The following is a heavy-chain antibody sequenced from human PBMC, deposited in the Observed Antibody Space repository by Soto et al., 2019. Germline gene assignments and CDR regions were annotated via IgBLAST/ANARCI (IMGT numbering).Heavy chain of an antibody. CDR1: GCTFTSYG. J-gene: IGHJ5*02. CDR3: ARAGTYLAYYYDSSGYFDWFDP. D-gene: IGHD3-22*01. V-gene: IGHV1-18*01. Sequence: ASVKVSCKASGCTFTSYGISWVRQAPGQGLEWMGWISAYNGNTNYAQKLQGRVTMTTDTSASTAYMELRSLRSDDTAVYYCARAGTYLAYYYDSSGYFDWFDPWGQGTLVTVSS. CDR2: ISAYNGNT.